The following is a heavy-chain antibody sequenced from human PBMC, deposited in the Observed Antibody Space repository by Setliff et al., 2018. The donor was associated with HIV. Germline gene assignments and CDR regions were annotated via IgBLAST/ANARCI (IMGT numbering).Heavy chain of an antibody. CDR1: GGSFSGYY. CDR2: IYYSGST. CDR3: ARQGGYSGYGFYYYYYYMDV. J-gene: IGHJ6*03. Sequence: TSETLSLTCGIYGGSFSGYYWSWIRQPPGKGLEWIGSIYYSGSTYYNPSLKSRVTISVDTSKNQFSLKLSSVTAADTAVYYCARQGGYSGYGFYYYYYYMDVWGKGTTVTVSS. D-gene: IGHD5-12*01. V-gene: IGHV4-34*01.